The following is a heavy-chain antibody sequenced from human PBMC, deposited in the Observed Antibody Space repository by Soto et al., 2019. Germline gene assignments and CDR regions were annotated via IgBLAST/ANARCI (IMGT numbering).Heavy chain of an antibody. CDR3: ARCRSSAHIFHYYYYMDV. V-gene: IGHV3-7*01. CDR2: IKQDGSEK. Sequence: GGSLRLSCAASGFTISSYWMSWVRQAPGKGLEWVANIKQDGSEKYYVDSVKGRFTISRDNAKNSLYLQMNSLRAEDTAVYYCARCRSSAHIFHYYYYMDVWGKGTTVTVSS. CDR1: GFTISSYW. D-gene: IGHD2-15*01. J-gene: IGHJ6*03.